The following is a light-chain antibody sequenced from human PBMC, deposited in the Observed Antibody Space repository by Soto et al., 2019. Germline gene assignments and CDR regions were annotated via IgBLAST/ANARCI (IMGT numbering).Light chain of an antibody. CDR1: SSDIGRYDL. J-gene: IGLJ3*02. Sequence: QSALAQPASVSGSPGQSIIISCSGTSSDIGRYDLVSWYQQHPGKAPKLIIYDVTKRPSGVPNRFSGSRSGNTASLTISGLQAEDEADYYCCSYGTKYTFGGGTKLTVL. CDR3: CSYGTKYT. V-gene: IGLV2-23*02. CDR2: DVT.